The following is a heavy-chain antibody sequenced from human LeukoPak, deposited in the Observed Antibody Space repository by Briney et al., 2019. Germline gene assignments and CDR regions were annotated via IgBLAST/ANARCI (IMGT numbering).Heavy chain of an antibody. CDR1: GYTLTELS. D-gene: IGHD4-17*01. CDR2: FDPEDGET. V-gene: IGHV1-24*01. CDR3: ATLGVGDYVRGFDY. Sequence: ASVKVSCKVSGYTLTELSMHWVRQAPGKGLERMGGFDPEDGETIYAQKFRGRVTMTEDTSTDTAYMELSSLRSEDTAVYYCATLGVGDYVRGFDYWGQGTLVTVSS. J-gene: IGHJ4*02.